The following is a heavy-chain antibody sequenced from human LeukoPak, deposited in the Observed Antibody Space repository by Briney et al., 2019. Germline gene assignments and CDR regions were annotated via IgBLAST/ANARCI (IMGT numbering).Heavy chain of an antibody. Sequence: GGSLRLSCVASGFTFDDYGINWVRQAPGKGLEWVSGIRWKSGSIAYADSVKGRFTISRDNAKNSLYLQMNSLRVEDMALYYCAARRGAAAGMDYFDDWGQGTLVTVSS. CDR1: GFTFDDYG. V-gene: IGHV3-9*03. CDR2: IRWKSGSI. J-gene: IGHJ4*02. D-gene: IGHD6-13*01. CDR3: AARRGAAAGMDYFDD.